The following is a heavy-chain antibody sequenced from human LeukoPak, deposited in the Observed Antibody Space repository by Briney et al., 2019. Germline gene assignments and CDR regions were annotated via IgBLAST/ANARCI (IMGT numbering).Heavy chain of an antibody. CDR1: GYTCTTYG. D-gene: IGHD6-6*01. J-gene: IGHJ5*02. CDR3: ASDLIVVRPGWFDP. V-gene: IGHV1-18*01. Sequence: ASVKVSCKAAGYTCTTYGINWVRQAPGQGLEWMGWISAYNDNTNYAQTLQARVTLTTDTSASTAYMELSSLRSDDTAVYYCASDLIVVRPGWFDPWGQGTLVIVSS. CDR2: ISAYNDNT.